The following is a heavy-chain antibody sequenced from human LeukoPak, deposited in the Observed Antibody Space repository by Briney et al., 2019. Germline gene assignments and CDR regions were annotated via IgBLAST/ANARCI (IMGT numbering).Heavy chain of an antibody. V-gene: IGHV3-30-3*01. J-gene: IGHJ4*02. CDR3: AKELGDGDYFPDY. CDR1: GFTFSSYA. CDR2: ISYDGSNK. Sequence: PGGSLRLSCAASGFTFSSYAMHWVRQAPGKGLEWVAVISYDGSNKYYADSVKGRFTISRDNSKNTLYLQMNSLRAEDTAVYYCAKELGDGDYFPDYWGQGTLVTVSS. D-gene: IGHD4-17*01.